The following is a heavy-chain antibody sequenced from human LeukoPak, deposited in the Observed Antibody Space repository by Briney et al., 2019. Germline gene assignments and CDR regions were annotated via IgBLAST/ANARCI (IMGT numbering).Heavy chain of an antibody. D-gene: IGHD5-18*01. V-gene: IGHV3-30*02. Sequence: GGSLRLSCAASGFTFSSYGMHWVRQAPDKGLEWLTVIHYDGGNKYYAGSVEGRFTISRDNSKKTVYLQMNRLRADDTAVYYCATMPTGYSYGFGFDYWGQGTLVTVSS. CDR2: IHYDGGNK. J-gene: IGHJ4*02. CDR1: GFTFSSYG. CDR3: ATMPTGYSYGFGFDY.